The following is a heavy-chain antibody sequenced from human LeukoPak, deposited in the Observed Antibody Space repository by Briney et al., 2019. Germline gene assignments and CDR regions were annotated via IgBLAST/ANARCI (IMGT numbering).Heavy chain of an antibody. CDR1: GDSITRNTYY. D-gene: IGHD1-1*01. J-gene: IGHJ4*02. CDR2: INYSGRT. CDR3: ARLSTSDTDGNYFDF. Sequence: PSETLSLTCTVSGDSITRNTYYWVWVRQPPGKGLEWSGSINYSGRTFYSSSLKSRATISVDTFRNQFSLKVTSVTAADTAVYSCARLSTSDTDGNYFDFWGQGTLVTVSS. V-gene: IGHV4-39*01.